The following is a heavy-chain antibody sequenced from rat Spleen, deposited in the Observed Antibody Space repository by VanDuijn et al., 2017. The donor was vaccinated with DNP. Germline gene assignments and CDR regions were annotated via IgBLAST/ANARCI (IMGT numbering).Heavy chain of an antibody. V-gene: IGHV3-3*01. CDR2: INSAGST. D-gene: IGHD2-3*01. CDR1: GYSITRNFR. Sequence: EVQLQESGPGLVESSQSLSLTCSVTGYSITRNFRWNWIRKFPGNTLEWMGYINSAGSTDYNPSLKSRISITRDTSKNQFFLQVNSVTAEDTATYFCAREGGYDPFDYWGQGVMVTVSS. J-gene: IGHJ2*01. CDR3: AREGGYDPFDY.